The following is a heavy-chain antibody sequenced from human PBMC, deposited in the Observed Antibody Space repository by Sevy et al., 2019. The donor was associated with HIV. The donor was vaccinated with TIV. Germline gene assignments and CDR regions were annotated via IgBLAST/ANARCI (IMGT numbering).Heavy chain of an antibody. CDR2: ISNSGNTI. D-gene: IGHD4-17*01. CDR1: GFTFSTYE. V-gene: IGHV3-48*03. CDR3: ARDLPPSATTVAHFDY. Sequence: GVSLRLSCTASGFTFSTYEMNWVRQAPGKGLEWVSYISNSGNTIYYSDSVKGRFTISRDNAKNSLYLQMNSLRAADTAVYYCARDLPPSATTVAHFDYWGRGTLVTVSS. J-gene: IGHJ4*02.